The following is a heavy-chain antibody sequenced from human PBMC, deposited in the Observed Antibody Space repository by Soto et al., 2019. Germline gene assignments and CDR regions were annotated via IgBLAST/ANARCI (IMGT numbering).Heavy chain of an antibody. D-gene: IGHD2-15*01. CDR2: ISSSGSTI. CDR1: GFTFSDYY. CDR3: ARDRDCSGGSCYPAGAFDI. J-gene: IGHJ3*02. Sequence: GGSLRLSCAASGFTFSDYYMSWIRQAPGKGLEWVSYISSSGSTIYYADSVKGRFTISRDNAKNSLYLQMNSLRAEDTAVYYCARDRDCSGGSCYPAGAFDIRGQGTMVTVSS. V-gene: IGHV3-11*01.